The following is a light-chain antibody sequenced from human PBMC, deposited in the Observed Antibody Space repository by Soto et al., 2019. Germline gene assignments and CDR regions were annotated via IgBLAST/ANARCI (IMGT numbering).Light chain of an antibody. CDR3: SSYTSSSTRV. V-gene: IGLV2-14*01. CDR2: DVN. CDR1: STDVGGYDY. J-gene: IGLJ7*01. Sequence: QSALTQPASVSGSPGQSITISCTGTSTDVGGYDYVSWFRQHPGKAPKLMIYDVNNRPSGVSNRFSGSKSGNTASLTISGLQAEDEGDYYCSSYTSSSTRVLGGGTQLTVL.